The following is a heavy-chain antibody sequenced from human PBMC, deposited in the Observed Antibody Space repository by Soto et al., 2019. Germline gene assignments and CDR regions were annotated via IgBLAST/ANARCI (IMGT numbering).Heavy chain of an antibody. D-gene: IGHD6-19*01. Sequence: SETLSLTCTVSGGSISSGGYYWSWIRQHPGKGLEWIGYIYYSGSTYYNPSLKSRVTISVDTSKNQFSLKLSSVTAADTAVYYCARLRWTVAEHWGQGTLVTVSS. J-gene: IGHJ1*01. CDR2: IYYSGST. V-gene: IGHV4-31*03. CDR3: ARLRWTVAEH. CDR1: GGSISSGGYY.